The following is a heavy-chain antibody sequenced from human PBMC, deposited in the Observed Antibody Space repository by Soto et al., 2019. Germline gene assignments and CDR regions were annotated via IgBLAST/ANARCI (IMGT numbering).Heavy chain of an antibody. V-gene: IGHV4-59*08. Sequence: PSETLSLTCTVSGGSISGYYWGWIRQPPGKGLEWIGYIFYTGRTNYNLSLKSRVTISVDTSKKQFSLKLSSVTAADTAVYYCGRLGSYSSDPGWFAPWGQGTLVTVSS. CDR1: GGSISGYY. CDR3: GRLGSYSSDPGWFAP. CDR2: IFYTGRT. D-gene: IGHD6-19*01. J-gene: IGHJ5*02.